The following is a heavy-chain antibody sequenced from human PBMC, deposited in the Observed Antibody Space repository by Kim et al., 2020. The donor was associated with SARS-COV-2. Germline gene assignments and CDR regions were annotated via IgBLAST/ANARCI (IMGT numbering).Heavy chain of an antibody. CDR2: ISGSGGST. J-gene: IGHJ3*02. CDR3: AKDLRGGNLAHDAFDI. Sequence: GGSLRLSCAASGFTFSSYAMSWVRQAPGKGLEWVSAISGSGGSTYYADSVKGRFTISRDNSKNTLYLQMNSLRAEDTAVYYCAKDLRGGNLAHDAFDIWGQGTMVTVSS. V-gene: IGHV3-23*01. CDR1: GFTFSSYA. D-gene: IGHD2-21*02.